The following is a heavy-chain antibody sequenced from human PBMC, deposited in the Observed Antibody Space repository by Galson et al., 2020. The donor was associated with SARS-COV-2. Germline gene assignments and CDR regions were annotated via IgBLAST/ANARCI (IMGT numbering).Heavy chain of an antibody. Sequence: GGSLRLSCAASGFTFSSYEMNWVRQAPGKGLEWVSYISSSGSTIYYADSVKGRFTISRDNAKNSLYLQMNSLRAEDTAVYYCARDLAGDYGLLYYYYYGMDVWGQGTTVTVSS. CDR1: GFTFSSYE. CDR2: ISSSGSTI. CDR3: ARDLAGDYGLLYYYYYGMDV. D-gene: IGHD3-10*01. J-gene: IGHJ6*02. V-gene: IGHV3-48*03.